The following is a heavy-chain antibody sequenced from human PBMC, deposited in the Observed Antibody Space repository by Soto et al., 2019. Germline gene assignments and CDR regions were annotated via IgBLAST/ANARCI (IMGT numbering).Heavy chain of an antibody. V-gene: IGHV4-59*01. D-gene: IGHD3-10*01. CDR1: GGSISSYY. CDR2: IYYSGST. CDR3: ARVGDGRSYYGSGSYYRQYYFDY. J-gene: IGHJ4*02. Sequence: SETLSLTCTVSGGSISSYYWSWIRQPPGKGLEWIGYIYYSGSTNYNPSLKSRVTISVDTSKNQFSLKLSSVTAADTAVYYCARVGDGRSYYGSGSYYRQYYFDYWGQGTLVTVSS.